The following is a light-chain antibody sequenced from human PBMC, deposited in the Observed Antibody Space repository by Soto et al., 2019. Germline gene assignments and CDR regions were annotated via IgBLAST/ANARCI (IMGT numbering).Light chain of an antibody. Sequence: EIVMTQSPATLSVSPGERATLSCRARQSVSSNLAWYQQKPGQAPRLHIYGASTRATGIPARFSGSGSGTEFTLTISGLQSEDFAVYYCQQYNNWPPLLTFGGGTKVEIK. CDR1: QSVSSN. V-gene: IGKV3-15*01. CDR2: GAS. CDR3: QQYNNWPPLLT. J-gene: IGKJ4*01.